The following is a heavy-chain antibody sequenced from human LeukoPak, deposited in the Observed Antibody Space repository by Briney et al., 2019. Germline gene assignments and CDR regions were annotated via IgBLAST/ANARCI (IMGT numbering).Heavy chain of an antibody. J-gene: IGHJ4*02. Sequence: SQTLSLTCAVSGGSISSGGYYWSWIRQPPGKGLEWIGYIYHSGSTYYNPSLKSRVTISVDRSKNQFSLKLSSVTAADTAVYYCARELRGFYFDYWGQGTLVTVSS. CDR1: GGSISSGGYY. CDR2: IYHSGST. CDR3: ARELRGFYFDY. V-gene: IGHV4-30-2*01.